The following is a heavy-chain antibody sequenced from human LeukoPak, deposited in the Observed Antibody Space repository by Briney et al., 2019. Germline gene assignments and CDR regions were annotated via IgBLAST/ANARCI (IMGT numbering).Heavy chain of an antibody. J-gene: IGHJ3*02. CDR1: GGTFSSYA. CDR3: ARAVELRLLEWAFDI. D-gene: IGHD3-3*01. Sequence: ASVKVSCKASGGTFSSYAISWVRQAPGQGLEWMGGIIPIFGTANYAQKFQGRVTITADESTSTAYMELSSLRSEDTAVYYCARAVELRLLEWAFDIWGQGTMVTVSS. CDR2: IIPIFGTA. V-gene: IGHV1-69*13.